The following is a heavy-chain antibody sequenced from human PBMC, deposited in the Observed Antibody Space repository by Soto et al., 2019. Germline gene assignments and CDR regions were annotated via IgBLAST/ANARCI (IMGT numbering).Heavy chain of an antibody. Sequence: EAQVLESGGGLVQPGGSLRLSCAASGFTFSTYAMSWVRQAPGKGLEWVSAISDSGGRTYYADSVQGRFTISRDNSKNTLFLQMNSLKTEDTAIYYCTVIKRRDQYSTSGYRFDPWGPGTLVTVSS. CDR1: GFTFSTYA. D-gene: IGHD6-6*01. V-gene: IGHV3-23*01. CDR3: TVIKRRDQYSTSGYRFDP. J-gene: IGHJ5*02. CDR2: ISDSGGRT.